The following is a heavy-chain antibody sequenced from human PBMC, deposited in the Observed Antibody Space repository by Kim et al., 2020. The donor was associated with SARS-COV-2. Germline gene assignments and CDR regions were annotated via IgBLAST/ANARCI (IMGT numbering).Heavy chain of an antibody. V-gene: IGHV5-51*01. Sequence: GESLKISCKGSGYSFTSYWIGWVRQMPGKGLEWMGIIYPGDSDTRYSPSFQGQVTISADKSISTAYLQWSSLKASDTAMYYCARVCRSGGSCYSAFDYWGQGTLVTVSS. J-gene: IGHJ4*02. CDR1: GYSFTSYW. CDR3: ARVCRSGGSCYSAFDY. CDR2: IYPGDSDT. D-gene: IGHD2-15*01.